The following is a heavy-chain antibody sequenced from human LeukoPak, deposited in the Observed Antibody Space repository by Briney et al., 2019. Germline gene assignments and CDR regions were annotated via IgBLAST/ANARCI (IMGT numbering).Heavy chain of an antibody. D-gene: IGHD4-17*01. CDR3: ARGVGGEVGL. CDR1: GFTFSSYW. J-gene: IGHJ4*02. V-gene: IGHV3-7*01. CDR2: IKQDGGEK. Sequence: GGSLRLSCAASGFTFSSYWMTWVRQAPGKGREWVANIKQDGGEKYYVGSVKGRFTISRDNAKNSLYLQMNSLRVEDTAVYYCARGVGGEVGLWGQGTLVTVSS.